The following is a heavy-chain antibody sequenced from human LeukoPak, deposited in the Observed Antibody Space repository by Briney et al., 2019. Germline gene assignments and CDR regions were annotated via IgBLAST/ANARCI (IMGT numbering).Heavy chain of an antibody. Sequence: PGGSLRLSCAASGFSFSSYAMSWVLQAPGKGLEWVSVIYSGGSTYYADSVKGRFTISRDNSKNTLYLQMNSLRAEDTAVYYCTAKLAYGGQGTLVTVSS. D-gene: IGHD2-15*01. J-gene: IGHJ4*02. CDR2: IYSGGST. CDR3: TAKLAY. CDR1: GFSFSSYA. V-gene: IGHV3-53*01.